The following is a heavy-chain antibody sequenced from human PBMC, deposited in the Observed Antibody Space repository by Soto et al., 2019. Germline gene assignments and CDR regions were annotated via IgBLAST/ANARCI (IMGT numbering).Heavy chain of an antibody. V-gene: IGHV5-51*01. CDR1: GYSFTSYW. CDR2: IYPGDSQT. CDR3: ARHGFYGDYSSNYFDP. D-gene: IGHD4-17*01. J-gene: IGHJ5*02. Sequence: GESLKISCKGSGYSFTSYWIGWVRQMPGKGLEWMGIIYPGDSQTRYSPSFQGQVTISADKSISTAYLQWSSLKASDTAIYYCARHGFYGDYSSNYFDPWGQGTLVTVSS.